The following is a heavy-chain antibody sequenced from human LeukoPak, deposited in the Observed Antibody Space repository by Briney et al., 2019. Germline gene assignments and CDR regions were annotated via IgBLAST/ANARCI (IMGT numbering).Heavy chain of an antibody. CDR3: ALAYYYDSSGYYSRY. CDR1: GYTFTSYY. J-gene: IGHJ4*02. CDR2: INPSGGST. V-gene: IGHV1-46*01. D-gene: IGHD3-22*01. Sequence: ASVNVSCKASGYTFTSYYMHWVRQAPGQGLEWMGIINPSGGSTSYAQKFQGRVTMTRDTSTSTVYMELSSLRSEDTAVYYCALAYYYDSSGYYSRYWGQGTLVTVSS.